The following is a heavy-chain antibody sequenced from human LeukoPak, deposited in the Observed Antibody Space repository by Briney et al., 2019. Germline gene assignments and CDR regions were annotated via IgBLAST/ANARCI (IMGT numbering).Heavy chain of an antibody. CDR3: ARAPSPYYDSTPGGFDP. Sequence: PSETLSLTCTVSGGSISSGSNYWSWIRQPAGKGLEWIGHIYTSGSTKYNPSLKSRVTISVDKSKNQFSLKLSSVTAADTAMYYCARAPSPYYDSTPGGFDPWGQGTLVTVSS. CDR1: GGSISSGSNY. J-gene: IGHJ5*02. V-gene: IGHV4-61*09. D-gene: IGHD3-22*01. CDR2: IYTSGST.